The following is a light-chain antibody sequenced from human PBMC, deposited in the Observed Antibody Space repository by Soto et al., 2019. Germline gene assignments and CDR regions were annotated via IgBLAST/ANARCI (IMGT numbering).Light chain of an antibody. J-gene: IGKJ4*01. Sequence: DIQMTQSPSTLSASVGDRVTITCRASQSISSWLAWYQQQPGKAPKLLIYDASSLESGVPSRFSGSGSGTEFTLTISSLQPDDFATYYCQQYNSYSRDTFGGGTKVEIK. CDR2: DAS. CDR1: QSISSW. CDR3: QQYNSYSRDT. V-gene: IGKV1-5*01.